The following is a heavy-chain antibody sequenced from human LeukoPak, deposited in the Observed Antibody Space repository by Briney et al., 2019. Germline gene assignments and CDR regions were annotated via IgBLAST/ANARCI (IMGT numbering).Heavy chain of an antibody. CDR2: IYTSGST. J-gene: IGHJ4*02. CDR1: GGSISSYY. CDR3: ASGGRQTYSSSSMDY. V-gene: IGHV4-4*07. Sequence: PSETLSLTCTVSGGSISSYYWSWIRQPAGKGLEWIGRIYTSGSTNYNPSLKSRVTMSVDTSKNQFSLKLSSVTAADTAVYYCASGGRQTYSSSSMDYWGQGTLVTVSS. D-gene: IGHD6-6*01.